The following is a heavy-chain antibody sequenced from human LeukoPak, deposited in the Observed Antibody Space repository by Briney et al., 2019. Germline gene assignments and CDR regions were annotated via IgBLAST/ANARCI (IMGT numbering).Heavy chain of an antibody. CDR2: ISSGSSTI. J-gene: IGHJ4*02. V-gene: IGHV3-48*02. CDR1: GFSFSGFW. Sequence: GGSLRLSCAASGFSFSGFWMTWVRQAPGKGLEWVSYISSGSSTIYYADSVKGRFTISRDNAENSLFLQMNSLRDEDTAVYYCAKSSYYFDYWGQGTLVTVSS. CDR3: AKSSYYFDY. D-gene: IGHD6-6*01.